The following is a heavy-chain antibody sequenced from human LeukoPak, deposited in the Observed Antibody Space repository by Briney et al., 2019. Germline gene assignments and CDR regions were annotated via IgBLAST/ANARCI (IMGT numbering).Heavy chain of an antibody. CDR2: IYVSGTT. CDR1: GFTVRDGY. Sequence: PGGSLRLSCAASGFTVRDGYMSWVRQASGKRLEWLAFIYVSGTTFYAASVKGRFTISRDNAKNTVYLQMNNLRAEDTALYYCGRHAYGGSPPLSWGQGALVTVSS. J-gene: IGHJ4*02. D-gene: IGHD3-10*01. CDR3: GRHAYGGSPPLS. V-gene: IGHV3-53*01.